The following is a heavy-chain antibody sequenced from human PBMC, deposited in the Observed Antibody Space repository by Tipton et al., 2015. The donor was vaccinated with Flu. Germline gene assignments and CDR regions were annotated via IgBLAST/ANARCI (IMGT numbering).Heavy chain of an antibody. CDR2: IRYDGSNK. D-gene: IGHD2-2*01. CDR3: AKEEGYCSSTSCQITYYYYGMDV. Sequence: SLRLSCAASGCTFSSYGMHWVRQAPGKGLEWVAFIRYDGSNKYYADSVKGRFTISRDNSKNTLYLQMNSLRAEDTAVYYCAKEEGYCSSTSCQITYYYYGMDVWGQRTTLTVS. J-gene: IGHJ6*02. CDR1: GCTFSSYG. V-gene: IGHV3-30*02.